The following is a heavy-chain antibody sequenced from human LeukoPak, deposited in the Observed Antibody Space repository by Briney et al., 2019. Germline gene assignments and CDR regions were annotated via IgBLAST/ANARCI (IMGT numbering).Heavy chain of an antibody. CDR2: IRYDGSNK. CDR1: GFTFSSYG. D-gene: IGHD3-10*01. CDR3: AKDGVTPGYYYGSGFCGY. V-gene: IGHV3-30*02. Sequence: PGGSLRLSCTASGFTFSSYGMHWVRQAPGKGLEWVAIIRYDGSNKYYADSVKGRFTISRDNSKNTLYLQMNSLRAEDTAVYYCAKDGVTPGYYYGSGFCGYWGQGTLVTVSS. J-gene: IGHJ4*02.